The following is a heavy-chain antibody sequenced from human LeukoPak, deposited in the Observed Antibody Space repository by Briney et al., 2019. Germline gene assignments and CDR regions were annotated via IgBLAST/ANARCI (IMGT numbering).Heavy chain of an antibody. V-gene: IGHV1-2*02. D-gene: IGHD5-24*01. CDR3: ARRGDGYNLDY. J-gene: IGHJ4*02. CDR1: GFTFNDYH. Sequence: GASVKVSCKASGFTFNDYHIHWVRQAPGQGLEWMGWINAESGDTKSAQKFQGGVTMTRDTSITTVHMEVTGLRSDDTAVYYCARRGDGYNLDYWGQGTLVTVSS. CDR2: INAESGDT.